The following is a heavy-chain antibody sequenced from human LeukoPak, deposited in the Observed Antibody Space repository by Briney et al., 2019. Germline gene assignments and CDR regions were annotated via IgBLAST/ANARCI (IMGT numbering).Heavy chain of an antibody. Sequence: ASVKVSCKASGYTFTSYGISWVRQAPGQGLEWMGIINPSGGSTSYAQKFQGRVTMTRDTSTSTVYMELSSLRSEDTAVYYCARGYCSSTSCYTAGPRFDYWGQGTLVTVSS. CDR1: GYTFTSYG. D-gene: IGHD2-2*02. V-gene: IGHV1-46*01. J-gene: IGHJ4*02. CDR3: ARGYCSSTSCYTAGPRFDY. CDR2: INPSGGST.